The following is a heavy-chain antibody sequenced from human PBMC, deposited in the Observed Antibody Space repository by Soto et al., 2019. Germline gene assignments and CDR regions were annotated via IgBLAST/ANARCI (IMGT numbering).Heavy chain of an antibody. CDR2: IYYSGST. CDR1: GGSISSYY. J-gene: IGHJ5*02. D-gene: IGHD5-18*01. CDR3: ARQEVDTAMVLDYGGNGWFDP. Sequence: QVQLQESGPGLVKPSETLSLTCTVSGGSISSYYWSWIRQPPGKGLEWIGYIYYSGSTNYNPSLKSRLTISVDTSKNQSSLKLSSVTAADTAVYYCARQEVDTAMVLDYGGNGWFDPWGQGTLVTVSS. V-gene: IGHV4-59*08.